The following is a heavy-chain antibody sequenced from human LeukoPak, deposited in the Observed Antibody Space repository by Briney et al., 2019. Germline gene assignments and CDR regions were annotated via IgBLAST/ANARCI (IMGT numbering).Heavy chain of an antibody. V-gene: IGHV3-66*01. Sequence: GGSLRLSCAASGFTVSSNYMSWVRQAPGKGLEWVSVIYSGGSTYYANSVKGRFTISRDNSKNTLYLQMNSLRAEDTAVYYCARDRYYYDSSGLDPWGQGTLVTVSS. D-gene: IGHD3-22*01. CDR2: IYSGGST. CDR1: GFTVSSNY. J-gene: IGHJ5*02. CDR3: ARDRYYYDSSGLDP.